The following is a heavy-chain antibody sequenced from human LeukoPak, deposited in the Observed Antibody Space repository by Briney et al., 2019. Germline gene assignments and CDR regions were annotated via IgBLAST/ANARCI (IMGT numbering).Heavy chain of an antibody. J-gene: IGHJ6*02. CDR3: ARIEAPPCGVRYYYYGMDV. CDR2: INPNSGDT. D-gene: IGHD3-10*02. V-gene: IGHV1-2*02. Sequence: ASVKVSCKASGYTFTGYYMHWVRQAPGQGLEWMGWINPNSGDTNYAQKFQGRVSMTRDTSISTGYMELSRLRSDDTAVYYCARIEAPPCGVRYYYYGMDVWGQGTTVTVSS. CDR1: GYTFTGYY.